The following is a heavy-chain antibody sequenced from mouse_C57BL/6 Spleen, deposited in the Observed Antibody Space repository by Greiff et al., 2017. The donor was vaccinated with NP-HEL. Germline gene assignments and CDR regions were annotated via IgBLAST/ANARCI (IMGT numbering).Heavy chain of an antibody. CDR1: GFSLTTYG. D-gene: IGHD1-1*01. V-gene: IGHV2-5*01. CDR3: AKSTTVVAKYFDV. CDR2: IWRGGST. J-gene: IGHJ1*03. Sequence: VKLVESGPGLVQPSQSLSITCTVSGFSLTTYGVHWVRQSPGKGLEWLGVIWRGGSTDYNAAFMSRLSITKDNSKSQVFFKMNSLQADDTAIYYCAKSTTVVAKYFDVWGTGTTVTVSS.